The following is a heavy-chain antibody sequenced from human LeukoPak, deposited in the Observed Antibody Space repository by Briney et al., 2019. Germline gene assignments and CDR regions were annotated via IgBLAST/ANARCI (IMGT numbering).Heavy chain of an antibody. V-gene: IGHV3-53*01. Sequence: GGSLRLSSAASGFTVSSYYMNWVRQAPGKGLEWVSVIYSGGDTYYADSLKGRFTISRDNSENTLYLQMNSLRDVDTAVYYCAKASASCYRCYDYWGLGTLVTVSS. J-gene: IGHJ4*02. CDR2: IYSGGDT. CDR3: AKASASCYRCYDY. CDR1: GFTVSSYY. D-gene: IGHD3-10*01.